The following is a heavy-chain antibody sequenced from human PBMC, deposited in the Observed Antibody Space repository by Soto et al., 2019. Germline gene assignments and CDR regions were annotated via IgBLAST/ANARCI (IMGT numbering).Heavy chain of an antibody. D-gene: IGHD3-22*01. Sequence: QVQLVESEGGVVQPGRSLRLSCAASGFTFSSYAMHWVRQAPGKGLEWVAVISYDGSNKYYADSVKGRFTISRDNSKNTLYLQMNSLRAEDTAVYYCARDGVGEWLLLLDYWGQGTLVTVSS. J-gene: IGHJ4*02. CDR3: ARDGVGEWLLLLDY. V-gene: IGHV3-30-3*01. CDR1: GFTFSSYA. CDR2: ISYDGSNK.